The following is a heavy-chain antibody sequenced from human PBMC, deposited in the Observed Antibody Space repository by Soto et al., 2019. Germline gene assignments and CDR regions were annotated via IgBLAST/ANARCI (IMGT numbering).Heavy chain of an antibody. J-gene: IGHJ5*01. V-gene: IGHV4-61*01. D-gene: IGHD2-2*01. Sequence: TSETLSFTCTVSGGSVSSGSYYWSWIRQPPGKGLEWIGYIYYSGSTNYNPSLKSRVTISVDTSKNQFSLKLSSVTAADTAVYSGVTESSCRENWF. CDR3: VTESSCRENWF. CDR2: IYYSGST. CDR1: GGSVSSGSYY.